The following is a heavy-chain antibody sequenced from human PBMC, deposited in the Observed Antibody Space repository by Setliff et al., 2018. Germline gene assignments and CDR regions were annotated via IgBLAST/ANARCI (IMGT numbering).Heavy chain of an antibody. D-gene: IGHD3-22*01. J-gene: IGHJ6*02. CDR3: ARDRLVVITYYYYYYGMDV. CDR1: GYTFSKNY. V-gene: IGHV1-46*01. CDR2: INPSGGST. Sequence: ASVKVSCKTSGYTFSKNYMHWVRQAPGQGPEWMGIINPSGGSTSYAQKFQGRVTMTRDTSTSTVYMELSSLRSEDTAVYYCARDRLVVITYYYYYYGMDVWGQGTTVTVSS.